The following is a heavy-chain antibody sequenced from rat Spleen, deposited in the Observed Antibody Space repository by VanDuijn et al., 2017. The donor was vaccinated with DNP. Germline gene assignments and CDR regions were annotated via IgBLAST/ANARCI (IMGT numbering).Heavy chain of an antibody. CDR2: ISASGGST. Sequence: EVQLVESGGGLVQPGRSLKLSCAASGFTFSDYYMAWVRQAPTKGLEWVASISASGGSTSYRDSVKGRFTISRDNAKSTLYLQMNSLRSEDMGTYYGTRARDDGSYYYGYFDYWGQGVMVTVSS. J-gene: IGHJ2*01. CDR3: TRARDDGSYYYGYFDY. V-gene: IGHV5-27*01. CDR1: GFTFSDYY. D-gene: IGHD1-12*02.